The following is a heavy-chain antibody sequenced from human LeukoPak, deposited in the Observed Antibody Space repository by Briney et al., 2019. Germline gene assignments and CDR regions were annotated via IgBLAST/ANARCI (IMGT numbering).Heavy chain of an antibody. Sequence: ASVKVSCKASGYTFSGYFMHWVRQAPGQGLEWMGWINPNSGGTNYAQKSQGRVTMTRDTSISTAYMELSRLRFDDTAVYYCAREESIGSYQFLHDYWGQGTLVTVPS. V-gene: IGHV1-2*02. J-gene: IGHJ4*02. CDR3: AREESIGSYQFLHDY. CDR2: INPNSGGT. CDR1: GYTFSGYF. D-gene: IGHD1-26*01.